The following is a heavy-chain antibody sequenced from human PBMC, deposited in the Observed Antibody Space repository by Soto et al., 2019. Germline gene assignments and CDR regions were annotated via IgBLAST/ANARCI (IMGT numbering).Heavy chain of an antibody. D-gene: IGHD3-3*02. CDR3: ARGFSIDWYTYYFDY. CDR2: ISYSGST. J-gene: IGHJ4*02. V-gene: IGHV4-59*08. CDR1: GASISGYH. Sequence: SETLSLTCTVSGASISGYHWSWIRQPLGKGLECLGYISYSGSTNYNPSLKSRVTMSIDTSKNQFSLKLNSVTTADTAVYYCARGFSIDWYTYYFDYWGQGPLVTVS.